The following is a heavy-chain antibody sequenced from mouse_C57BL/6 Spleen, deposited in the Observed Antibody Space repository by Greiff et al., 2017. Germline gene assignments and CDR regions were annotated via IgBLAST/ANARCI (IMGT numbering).Heavy chain of an antibody. D-gene: IGHD3-2*02. Sequence: QVQLKQSGAELVKPGASVKISCKASGYAFSSYWMNWVKQRPGKGLEWIGQIYPGDGDTNYNGKFKGKATLTADKSSSTAYMQLSSLTSEDSAVYFGASEGPGSSGYTYYFDYWGQGTTLTVSS. CDR3: ASEGPGSSGYTYYFDY. J-gene: IGHJ2*01. CDR1: GYAFSSYW. CDR2: IYPGDGDT. V-gene: IGHV1-80*01.